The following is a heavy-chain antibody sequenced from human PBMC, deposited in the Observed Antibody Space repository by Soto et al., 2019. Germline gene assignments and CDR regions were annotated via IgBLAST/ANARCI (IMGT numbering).Heavy chain of an antibody. CDR3: ARASDY. Sequence: QVQLQQWGAGLLKPSETLSLTCAVYGGSFSGYYWSWIRQPPGKGLEWIGEINHSGSTNYNPSLXSXXTISVDTSKNQFSLKLSSVTAADTAVYYCARASDYWGQGTLVTVSS. V-gene: IGHV4-34*01. CDR2: INHSGST. CDR1: GGSFSGYY. J-gene: IGHJ4*02.